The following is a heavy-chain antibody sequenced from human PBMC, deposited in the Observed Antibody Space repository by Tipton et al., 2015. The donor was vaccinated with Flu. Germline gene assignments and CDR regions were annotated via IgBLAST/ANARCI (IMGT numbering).Heavy chain of an antibody. CDR1: GDSISSGNYF. CDR2: IHTSGTT. J-gene: IGHJ6*02. CDR3: ARAESSVWAGYYYGLDV. D-gene: IGHD6-19*01. Sequence: TLSLTCTVSGDSISSGNYFWNWVRQPAGKGLEWIGRIHTSGTTYYKPSLKSRVTISLDMSKNHFSLRLTSVTAADTALYFCARAESSVWAGYYYGLDVWGQGTTVTVSS. V-gene: IGHV4-61*02.